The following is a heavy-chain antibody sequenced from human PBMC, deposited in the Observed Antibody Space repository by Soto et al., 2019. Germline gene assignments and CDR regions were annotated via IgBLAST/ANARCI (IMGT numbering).Heavy chain of an antibody. CDR3: VRETPPITTLRWVFDL. CDR1: GFTLTNFV. V-gene: IGHV3-64D*06. Sequence: PGGSLRLSCSASGFTLTNFVMHWVRQAPGKGLEYISAVSGQGDSTFYADSVKGRFTISRENSKNTLYLQMSRLRAEDTAVYYWVRETPPITTLRWVFDLWGQGTLVTVSS. J-gene: IGHJ4*02. D-gene: IGHD1-1*01. CDR2: VSGQGDST.